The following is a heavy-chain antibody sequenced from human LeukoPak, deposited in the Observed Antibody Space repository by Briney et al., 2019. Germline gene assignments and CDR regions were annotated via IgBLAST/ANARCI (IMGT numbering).Heavy chain of an antibody. D-gene: IGHD2/OR15-2a*01. CDR3: ARGSMKGPDY. V-gene: IGHV1-18*01. J-gene: IGHJ4*02. CDR1: GYTFTSYG. CDR2: ISAYNGNT. Sequence: GASVKVSCKASGYTFTSYGISWVRQAPGQGLEWMGWISAYNGNTNYAQKFQGRVIMTRNTSISTAYMELSSLRSEDTAVYYCARGSMKGPDYWGQGTLVTVSS.